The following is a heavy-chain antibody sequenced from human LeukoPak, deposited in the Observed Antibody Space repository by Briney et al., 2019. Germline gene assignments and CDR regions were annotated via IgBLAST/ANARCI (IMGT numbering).Heavy chain of an antibody. Sequence: GGSLRLSCAASGFTFSNYWVHWVRQAPGKGLVWVSRINPDGSTINYADSVKGRFTISRDNAKNTLYLQMNSLRAEDTALYYCARDRYSSGWPAYYYYGMDVWGQGTTVTVSS. J-gene: IGHJ6*02. CDR2: INPDGSTI. V-gene: IGHV3-74*01. D-gene: IGHD6-19*01. CDR3: ARDRYSSGWPAYYYYGMDV. CDR1: GFTFSNYW.